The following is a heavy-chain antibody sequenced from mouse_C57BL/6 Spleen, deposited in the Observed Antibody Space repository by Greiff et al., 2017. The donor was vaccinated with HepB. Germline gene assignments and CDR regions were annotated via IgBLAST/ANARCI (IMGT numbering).Heavy chain of an antibody. CDR3: ARDWDYFDY. V-gene: IGHV1-52*01. CDR2: IDPSDSET. Sequence: QVQLQQPGAELVRPGSSVKLSCKASGYTFTSYWMHWVKQRPIQGLEWIGNIDPSDSETHYNQKFKDKATLTVDKSSSTAYMQICSLTSEDSAVYYCARDWDYFDYWGEGTTLTVSS. J-gene: IGHJ2*01. CDR1: GYTFTSYW. D-gene: IGHD4-1*01.